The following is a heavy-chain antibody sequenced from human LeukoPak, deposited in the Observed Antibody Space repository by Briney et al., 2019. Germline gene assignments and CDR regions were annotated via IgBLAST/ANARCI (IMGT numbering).Heavy chain of an antibody. CDR1: GYTFTSYG. CDR3: ARASPVLLWFGEFTNWFDP. V-gene: IGHV1-18*01. D-gene: IGHD3-10*01. J-gene: IGHJ5*02. CDR2: ISAYNGNT. Sequence: ASVKVSCKASGYTFTSYGISWVRQAPGQGLEWMGWISAYNGNTNYAQKLQGRVTMTRNTSISTAYMELSSLRSEDTAVYYCARASPVLLWFGEFTNWFDPWGQGTLVTVSS.